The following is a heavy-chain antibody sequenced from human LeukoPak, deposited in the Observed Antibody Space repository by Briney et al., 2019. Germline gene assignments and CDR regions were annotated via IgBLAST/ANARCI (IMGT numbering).Heavy chain of an antibody. CDR2: INPSGGST. V-gene: IGHV1-46*01. J-gene: IGHJ4*02. D-gene: IGHD7-27*01. CDR3: ASQVWGLGFV. Sequence: ASVKVSCKASGYTFTSYYMHWVRQAPGQGREWMGIINPSGGSTSYARKFQGRVTMTRDMSTNTVYMELSSLRSEDTAVYYCASQVWGLGFVWGQGTLVTVSS. CDR1: GYTFTSYY.